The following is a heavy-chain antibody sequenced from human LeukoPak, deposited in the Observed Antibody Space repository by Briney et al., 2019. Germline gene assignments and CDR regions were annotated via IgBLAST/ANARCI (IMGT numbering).Heavy chain of an antibody. CDR1: GGSFSGYY. D-gene: IGHD3-10*01. Sequence: PSETLSLTCAVYGGSFSGYYWSWIRQPPGKGLEWIGEINHSGSTNYNPSLKSRVTISVDTSKNQFSLKLSSVTAADTAVYYCARLRTTMVRGVLSPRYFDYWGQGTLVTVSS. CDR2: INHSGST. CDR3: ARLRTTMVRGVLSPRYFDY. J-gene: IGHJ4*02. V-gene: IGHV4-34*01.